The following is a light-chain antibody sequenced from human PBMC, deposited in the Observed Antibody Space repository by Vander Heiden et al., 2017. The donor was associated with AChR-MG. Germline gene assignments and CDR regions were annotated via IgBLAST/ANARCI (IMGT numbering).Light chain of an antibody. Sequence: QSALTQPPSASGSPGQSVTISCTGTSSDVGGYNYVPWYQQHPGKAPKLIIYEVSQRPSGVPDRFSGSKSGNTASLTVSGLQAEDEADYYCSSYAGSNNFRVFGGGTKLTVL. J-gene: IGLJ2*01. CDR2: EVS. V-gene: IGLV2-8*01. CDR3: SSYAGSNNFRV. CDR1: SSDVGGYNY.